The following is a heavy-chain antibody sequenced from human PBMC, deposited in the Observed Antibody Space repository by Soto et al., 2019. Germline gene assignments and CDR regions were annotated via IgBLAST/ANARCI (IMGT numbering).Heavy chain of an antibody. CDR3: AKRGLLEIKDDY. Sequence: DVQLVESGGGLVQPGGSLRLSCAASGFTFSCYAMSWVRQAPGKGLEWVSTISAGGGNTYYAYSVKGRITISRDNSKNTLYLQMNSLRAEDTAVYYCAKRGLLEIKDDYLGQGTLVTVSS. CDR1: GFTFSCYA. V-gene: IGHV3-23*04. CDR2: ISAGGGNT. D-gene: IGHD1-1*01. J-gene: IGHJ4*02.